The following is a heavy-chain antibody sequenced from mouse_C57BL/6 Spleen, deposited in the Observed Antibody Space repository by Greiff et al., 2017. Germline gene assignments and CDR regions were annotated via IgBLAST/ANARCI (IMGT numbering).Heavy chain of an antibody. CDR2: IDPEDGDT. CDR3: TTGNHWAMDY. D-gene: IGHD2-1*01. V-gene: IGHV14-1*01. Sequence: VQLQQSGAELVRPGASVKLSCTASGFNIKDYYMHWVKQRPEQGLEWIGRIDPEDGDTEYAPKFQGKATMTADSSSNTAYLQLSSLTSEDAAVYYCTTGNHWAMDYWGQGTSVTVSS. CDR1: GFNIKDYY. J-gene: IGHJ4*01.